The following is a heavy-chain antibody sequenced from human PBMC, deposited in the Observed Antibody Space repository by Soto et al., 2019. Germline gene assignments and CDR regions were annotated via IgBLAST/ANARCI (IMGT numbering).Heavy chain of an antibody. V-gene: IGHV3-74*01. CDR2: INSDGSGT. J-gene: IGHJ3*02. CDR3: ARDDLSAVAEVFDI. CDR1: GFTFSSYW. Sequence: GGSLRLSCAASGFTFSSYWMHWVRQAPGKGLVWVSRINSDGSGTSYADSVKGRFTISRDNAKNTLYLQMNSLRAEDTAVYYCARDDLSAVAEVFDIWGQGTMVTVSS. D-gene: IGHD6-19*01.